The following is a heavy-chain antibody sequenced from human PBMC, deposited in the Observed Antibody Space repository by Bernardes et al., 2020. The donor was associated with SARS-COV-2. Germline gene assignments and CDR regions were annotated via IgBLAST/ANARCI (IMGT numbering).Heavy chain of an antibody. CDR2: IKQDGSEK. CDR3: ARDSLEDIVVVVAATPVFFSDY. V-gene: IGHV3-7*01. Sequence: LRLSCAASGFTFSSYWMSWVRQAPGKGLEWVANIKQDGSEKYYVDSVKGRFTISRDNAKNSLYLQMNSLRAEDTAVYYCARDSLEDIVVVVAATPVFFSDYWGQGTLVTVSS. J-gene: IGHJ4*02. D-gene: IGHD2-15*01. CDR1: GFTFSSYW.